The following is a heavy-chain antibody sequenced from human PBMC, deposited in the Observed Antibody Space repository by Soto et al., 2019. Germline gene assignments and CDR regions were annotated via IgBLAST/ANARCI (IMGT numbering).Heavy chain of an antibody. D-gene: IGHD4-17*01. CDR1: GGSISSYY. Sequence: SETLSLTCTVSGGSISSYYWSWIRQPPGKGLEWIGYIYYSGSTNYNPSLKSRVTISVDTSKNQFSLKLSSVTAADTAVYYCARLNRAYGDYGDYYYYYMDVWGKGTTVTVSS. CDR2: IYYSGST. CDR3: ARLNRAYGDYGDYYYYYMDV. V-gene: IGHV4-59*08. J-gene: IGHJ6*03.